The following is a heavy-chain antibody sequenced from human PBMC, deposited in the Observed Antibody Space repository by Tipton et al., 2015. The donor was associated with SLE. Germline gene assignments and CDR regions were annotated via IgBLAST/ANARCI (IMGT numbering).Heavy chain of an antibody. CDR3: AAAAGPYFDY. J-gene: IGHJ4*02. CDR1: GGSIRSYY. CDR2: IYYSGST. D-gene: IGHD6-13*01. V-gene: IGHV4-59*04. Sequence: TLSLTCAVYGGSIRSYYWSWIRQPPGKGLEWIGYIYYSGSTYYNPSLKSRVTISVDTSKNQFSLKLSSVTAADTAVYYCAAAAGPYFDYWGQGTLVTVSS.